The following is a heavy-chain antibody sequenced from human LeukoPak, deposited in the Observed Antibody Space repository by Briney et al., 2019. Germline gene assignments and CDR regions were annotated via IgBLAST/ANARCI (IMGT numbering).Heavy chain of an antibody. CDR1: RGTFSRYA. Sequence: SVQVSCKPSRGTFSRYAISWVRHAPGPGLEWMGRSIPIFGTANYAQKFQDRVTITTDESTSPAYMELSRLRTEDTAVYYCARTSGGVKPWKSLDYWGPGTLVTVS. D-gene: IGHD1-1*01. J-gene: IGHJ4*01. CDR2: SIPIFGTA. V-gene: IGHV1-69*05. CDR3: ARTSGGVKPWKSLDY.